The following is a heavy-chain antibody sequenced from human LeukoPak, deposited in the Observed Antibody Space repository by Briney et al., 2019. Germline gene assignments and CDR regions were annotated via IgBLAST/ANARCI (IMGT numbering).Heavy chain of an antibody. Sequence: GRSLRLSCAASGFTFSSYAMHWVRQAPGKGLEWVAVISYDGSIEYYADSVKGRFTISRDNSKNTLYLQMNSLRAEDTAVYYCARGDYGGKKGGVDYWGQGTLVTVSS. CDR3: ARGDYGGKKGGVDY. CDR1: GFTFSSYA. V-gene: IGHV3-30*04. J-gene: IGHJ4*02. CDR2: ISYDGSIE. D-gene: IGHD4-23*01.